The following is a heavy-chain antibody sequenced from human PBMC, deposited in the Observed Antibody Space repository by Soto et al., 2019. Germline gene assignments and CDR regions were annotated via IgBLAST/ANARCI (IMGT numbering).Heavy chain of an antibody. Sequence: SQTLSLTCAISGDSVSSNSAAWNWIRQSPSRGLEWLGGTYYRSKWYNDYAVSVKSRITINPDTSKNQFSLQLNSVTPEDTAVYYCAREGFRYCSSTSCPQYYYYYGMDGWGQGTMVTVAS. D-gene: IGHD2-2*01. V-gene: IGHV6-1*01. J-gene: IGHJ6*02. CDR3: AREGFRYCSSTSCPQYYYYYGMDG. CDR2: TYYRSKWYN. CDR1: GDSVSSNSAA.